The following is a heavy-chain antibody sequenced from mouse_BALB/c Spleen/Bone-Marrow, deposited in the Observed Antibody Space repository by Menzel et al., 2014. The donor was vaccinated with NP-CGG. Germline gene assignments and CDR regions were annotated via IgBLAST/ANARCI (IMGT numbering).Heavy chain of an antibody. CDR1: GYTFTDYT. D-gene: IGHD2-3*01. Sequence: VQLQQSGPELVKPGASVKISCKTSGYTFTDYTIHWVKQSHGKSLEWIGGISPNNGGTSYDQKFKGKATLTIHKSSSTTYMELRSLTSEDSAVYYCARGRWYYWGQGTTLTVSS. CDR2: ISPNNGGT. J-gene: IGHJ2*01. CDR3: ARGRWYY. V-gene: IGHV1-22*01.